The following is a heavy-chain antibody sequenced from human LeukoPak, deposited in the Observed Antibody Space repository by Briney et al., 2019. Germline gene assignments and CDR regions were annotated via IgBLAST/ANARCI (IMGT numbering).Heavy chain of an antibody. Sequence: GASVKVSCKASGYTFTGYYMHWVRQAPGPGLEWMGRINPNSGGTNYAQKSQGRVTMTRDTSINTAYMDLSRLRSDDTAVYYCARGRNSVYYFNVVAPSYFDYWGQGTLVTVSS. J-gene: IGHJ4*02. D-gene: IGHD3-22*01. V-gene: IGHV1-2*06. CDR1: GYTFTGYY. CDR3: ARGRNSVYYFNVVAPSYFDY. CDR2: INPNSGGT.